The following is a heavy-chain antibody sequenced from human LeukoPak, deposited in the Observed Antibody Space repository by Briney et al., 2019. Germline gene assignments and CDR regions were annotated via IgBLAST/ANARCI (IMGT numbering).Heavy chain of an antibody. CDR1: GYTFTGYY. D-gene: IGHD3-22*01. Sequence: GASVKVSCKASGYTFTGYYMHWVRQAPGQGLEWMGRINPNSGGTNYAQKFQGRVTMTRDTSISTAYMELSRLRSDDTAVYYCARWSSYYDSSGYSYWGQGTLVTVSS. J-gene: IGHJ4*02. CDR2: INPNSGGT. CDR3: ARWSSYYDSSGYSY. V-gene: IGHV1-2*06.